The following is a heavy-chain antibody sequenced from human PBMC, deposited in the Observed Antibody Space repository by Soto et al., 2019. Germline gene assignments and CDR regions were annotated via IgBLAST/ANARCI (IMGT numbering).Heavy chain of an antibody. CDR1: GASIRSSTFY. CDR2: IYYDGST. Sequence: PSETLSLTCTVSGASIRSSTFYWGWIRQPPGKGLESIANIYYDGSTYYNPSLKSRVTISVDASKNQFSLKLSSVTAADTAVYYCARLLFSGGSWFDPWGQGTLVTVSS. D-gene: IGHD3-16*01. CDR3: ARLLFSGGSWFDP. J-gene: IGHJ5*02. V-gene: IGHV4-39*07.